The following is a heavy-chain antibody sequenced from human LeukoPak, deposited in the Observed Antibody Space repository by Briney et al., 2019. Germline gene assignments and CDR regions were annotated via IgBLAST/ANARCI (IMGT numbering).Heavy chain of an antibody. J-gene: IGHJ1*01. Sequence: GGSLRLSCAASGFTFSSYAMHWVRQAPGKGLEWVAVISYDGSNKYYADSVKGRFTMSRDNSKNTLYLQMNSLRAEDTPVYYCAREDYYDSSGSFQHWGQGTLVTVSS. CDR2: ISYDGSNK. CDR3: AREDYYDSSGSFQH. D-gene: IGHD3-22*01. CDR1: GFTFSSYA. V-gene: IGHV3-30*04.